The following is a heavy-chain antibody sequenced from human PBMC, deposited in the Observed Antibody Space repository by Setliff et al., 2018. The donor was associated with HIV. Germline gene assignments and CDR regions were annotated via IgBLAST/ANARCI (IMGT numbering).Heavy chain of an antibody. CDR1: GYTFTSYA. D-gene: IGHD5-12*01. J-gene: IGHJ4*02. V-gene: IGHV1-3*01. Sequence: GASVKVSCKASGYTFTSYAMHWVRQAPGQRLEWMGWINAGNGNTRYSQTFQGRVTITRDTSASTAYMELSSLRSEDTAVYYCARGGGYDVVIYSDYWGQGTLVTVSS. CDR3: ARGGGYDVVIYSDY. CDR2: INAGNGNT.